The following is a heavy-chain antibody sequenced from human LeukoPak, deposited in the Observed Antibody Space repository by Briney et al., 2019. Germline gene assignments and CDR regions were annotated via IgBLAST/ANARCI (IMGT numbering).Heavy chain of an antibody. D-gene: IGHD2-15*01. CDR3: AKDSIVVVEGTDY. CDR1: GITFSGYE. CDR2: ISGSGGGT. J-gene: IGHJ4*01. Sequence: GGSLRLSCAASGITFSGYEMTWVRQAPGKGLEWVSTISGSGGGTYFADSVKGRFTISRDNSKNTLYLQMNSLRAEDTALYYCAKDSIVVVEGTDYWGQGTLVTVSS. V-gene: IGHV3-23*01.